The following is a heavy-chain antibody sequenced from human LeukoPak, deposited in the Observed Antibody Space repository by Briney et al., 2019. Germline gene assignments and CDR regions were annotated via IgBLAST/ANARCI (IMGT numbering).Heavy chain of an antibody. CDR1: GFTFSSYS. J-gene: IGHJ4*02. CDR2: ISSSSSYI. D-gene: IGHD2-15*01. CDR3: ASIDLGCCSGGSCFSDDY. V-gene: IGHV3-21*01. Sequence: PGGSLRLSCAASGFTFSSYSMNWVRQAPGKGLEWVSSISSSSSYIYYADSVKGRFTISRDNAKKSLYLQMNSLRAEDTAVYYCASIDLGCCSGGSCFSDDYWGQGTLVTVSS.